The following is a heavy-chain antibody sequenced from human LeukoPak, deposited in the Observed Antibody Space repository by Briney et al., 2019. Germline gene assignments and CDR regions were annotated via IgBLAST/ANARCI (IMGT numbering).Heavy chain of an antibody. J-gene: IGHJ4*02. Sequence: GGSLRLSCAASGSTYSNNGMQWVRQAPGKGLEWVAFITSEGSNKDYANSVKGRFSIFRDNSKNTLYLQMNSLRTEDTAVYYCAKEPQGDWGQGTLVTVSS. CDR2: ITSEGSNK. CDR1: GSTYSNNG. V-gene: IGHV3-30*02. CDR3: AKEPQGD.